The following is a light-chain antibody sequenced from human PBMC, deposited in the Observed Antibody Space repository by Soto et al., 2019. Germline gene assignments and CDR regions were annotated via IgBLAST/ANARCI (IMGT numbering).Light chain of an antibody. J-gene: IGLJ2*01. CDR3: QTWGSGIRV. V-gene: IGLV4-69*01. CDR1: SGHSSYA. Sequence: QPVLTQSPSASASLGASVKLTCSLSSGHSSYAIAWHQQQPEKAPRYLMKVNSDGSHIKGDGIPDRFSGSSSGTERYLTISSLQSEDEADYYCQTWGSGIRVFGGGTKLTVL. CDR2: VNSDGSH.